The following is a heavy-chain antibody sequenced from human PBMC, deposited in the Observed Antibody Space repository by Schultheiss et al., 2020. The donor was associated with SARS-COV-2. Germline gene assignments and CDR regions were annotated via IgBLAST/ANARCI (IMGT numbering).Heavy chain of an antibody. Sequence: GESLKISCAASGFTFDDYAMHWVRQAPGKGLEWVSSISSSSSYIYYADSVKGRFTISRDNAKNSLYLQMNSLRAEDTAVYYCARVMGGYYYYGMDVWGQGTTVTVSS. J-gene: IGHJ6*02. D-gene: IGHD3-10*01. CDR3: ARVMGGYYYYGMDV. CDR1: GFTFDDYA. CDR2: ISSSSSYI. V-gene: IGHV3-21*01.